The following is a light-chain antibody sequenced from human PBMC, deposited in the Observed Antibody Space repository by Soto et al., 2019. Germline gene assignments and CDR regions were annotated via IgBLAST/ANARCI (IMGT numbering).Light chain of an antibody. CDR1: QDISNS. CDR3: QQYDYLPWT. Sequence: DIQMTQSPSSLSASVGDRVTITCQASQDISNSLNWYQQQPGRAPKLLIYDASNLETGVPSRFSASGSGTDFTFTISSLQPADIATYYCQQYDYLPWTFGQGTKVEIK. J-gene: IGKJ1*01. CDR2: DAS. V-gene: IGKV1-33*01.